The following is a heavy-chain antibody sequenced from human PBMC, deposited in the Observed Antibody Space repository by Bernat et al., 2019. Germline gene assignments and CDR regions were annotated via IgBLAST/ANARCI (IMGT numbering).Heavy chain of an antibody. J-gene: IGHJ4*02. CDR2: IDWDDDK. V-gene: IGHV2-70*15. CDR3: ELILCPLGVIDY. CDR1: GFSLSTSGMC. D-gene: IGHD3-16*01. Sequence: QVTLRESGPALVKPTQTLTLTCTFSGFSLSTSGMCVSWIRQPPGKALEWLARIDWDDDKYYSTSLKTRLTISKDTSKNQVVLTMTNMDPVETATYYCELILCPLGVIDYWGQGTLVTVSS.